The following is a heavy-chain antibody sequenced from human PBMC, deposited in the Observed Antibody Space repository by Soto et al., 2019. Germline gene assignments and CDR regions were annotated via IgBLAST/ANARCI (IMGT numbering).Heavy chain of an antibody. D-gene: IGHD2-15*01. Sequence: GGSLRLSCAASGFTFSSYSMNWVRQAPGKGLEWVSYISSSSGTIYYADSVKGRFTISRDNAKNSLYLQMNSLRDEDTAVYYCARDPLNRYCSGGSCYSDAFDIWGQGTMVTVSS. J-gene: IGHJ3*02. CDR1: GFTFSSYS. CDR3: ARDPLNRYCSGGSCYSDAFDI. V-gene: IGHV3-48*02. CDR2: ISSSSGTI.